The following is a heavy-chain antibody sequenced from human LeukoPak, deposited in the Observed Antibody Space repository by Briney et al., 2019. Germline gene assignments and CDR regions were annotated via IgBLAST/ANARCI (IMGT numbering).Heavy chain of an antibody. CDR1: GGSISSSSYY. J-gene: IGHJ6*02. CDR3: ARAVRRFLDLDGMDV. Sequence: SETLSLTCTVSGGSISSSSYYWSWLRQPPGKGLEWIGSIYYSGSTYYNPSLKSRVTISVDTSKNQFSLKLSSVTAADTAVYYCARAVRRFLDLDGMDVWGQGTTVTVSS. V-gene: IGHV4-39*01. CDR2: IYYSGST. D-gene: IGHD3-3*01.